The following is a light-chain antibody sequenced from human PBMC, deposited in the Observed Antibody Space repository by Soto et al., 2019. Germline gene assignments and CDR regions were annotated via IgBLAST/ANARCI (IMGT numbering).Light chain of an antibody. J-gene: IGKJ1*01. V-gene: IGKV3-20*01. CDR1: QSVSGSY. CDR3: QQYGRPPAT. Sequence: EIVLTQSPGTLSLSPGERVTLSCRASQSVSGSYLAWYQQRPGQAPRLLMYVASNRATGIPDRFSASGSETDFTLTISRLEPEDFAVYYCQQYGRPPATCGQGTKVEIE. CDR2: VAS.